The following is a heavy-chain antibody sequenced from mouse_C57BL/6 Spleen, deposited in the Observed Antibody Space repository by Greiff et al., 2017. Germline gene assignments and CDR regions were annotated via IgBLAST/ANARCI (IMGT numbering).Heavy chain of an antibody. J-gene: IGHJ2*01. Sequence: QVQLQQSGAELVKPGASVKLSCKASGYTFTSYWMHWVKQRPGQGLEWIGRIHPSDSDTHYNQKFKGKSTLAVDKSSSTAYMQLSSLTSEDSAVYYCARGPNWDLDYWGQGTTLTVSS. CDR3: ARGPNWDLDY. CDR1: GYTFTSYW. V-gene: IGHV1-74*01. D-gene: IGHD4-1*01. CDR2: IHPSDSDT.